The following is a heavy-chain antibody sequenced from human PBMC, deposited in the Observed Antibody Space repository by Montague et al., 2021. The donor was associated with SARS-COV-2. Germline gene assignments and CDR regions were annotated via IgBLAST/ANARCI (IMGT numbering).Heavy chain of an antibody. CDR1: GDSVSSSSVA. V-gene: IGHV6-1*01. Sequence: CAISGDSVSSSSVAWNWIRQSPSRGLEWLGRTYYRSRWYDDYAASVKGRITMNPDTAKNHFSLQLNSVTPEVTAVYYCARGNWEKVTGTTSDYLYYFDRWGQGTLVTVSS. CDR3: ARGNWEKVTGTTSDYLYYFDR. D-gene: IGHD1-7*01. J-gene: IGHJ4*02. CDR2: TYYRSRWYD.